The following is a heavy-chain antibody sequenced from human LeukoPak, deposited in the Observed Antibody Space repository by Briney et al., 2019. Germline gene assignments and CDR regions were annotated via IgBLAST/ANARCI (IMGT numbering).Heavy chain of an antibody. CDR3: ANDWVIAARPHDY. CDR1: GFTFSSYE. Sequence: HAGGSLTLSCVASGFTFSSYEINWARQAPGKGLEWVSAISGSGDSTYYADSVKGRFTISRDNSKNTLYLQMNSLRAEDTAIYYCANDWVIAARPHDYWGQGTLATVSS. D-gene: IGHD6-6*01. J-gene: IGHJ4*02. V-gene: IGHV3-23*01. CDR2: ISGSGDST.